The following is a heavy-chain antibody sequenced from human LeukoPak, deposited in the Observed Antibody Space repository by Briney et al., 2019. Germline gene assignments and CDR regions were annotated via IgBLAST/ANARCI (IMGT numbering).Heavy chain of an antibody. D-gene: IGHD3-10*01. CDR2: ITNTGNT. V-gene: IGHV4-39*01. CDR1: GDSISNSTYY. J-gene: IGHJ6*02. CDR3: ARKTPGTSVDV. Sequence: NPSETLSLTCTVSGDSISNSTYYWVWIRQPPGKGLEWIGTITNTGNTYSNPSLKSRVTISIDTSKTQISLKLTSVTAADTAVFYCARKTPGTSVDVWRQGTPVTVSS.